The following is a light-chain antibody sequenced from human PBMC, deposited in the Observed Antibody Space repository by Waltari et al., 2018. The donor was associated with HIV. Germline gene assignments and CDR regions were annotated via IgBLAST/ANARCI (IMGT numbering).Light chain of an antibody. CDR1: SSDIGYYNY. J-gene: IGLJ3*02. V-gene: IGLV2-14*01. Sequence: QFALTQPASVSGSPGQSITISCTGSSSDIGYYNYVSCYKQHPGKAPKLIIYEVSNRPSGISSRFSGSKSGNTASLTISGLQAEDEADYFCSSLTNSATLSVLFGGGTQLTVL. CDR3: SSLTNSATLSVL. CDR2: EVS.